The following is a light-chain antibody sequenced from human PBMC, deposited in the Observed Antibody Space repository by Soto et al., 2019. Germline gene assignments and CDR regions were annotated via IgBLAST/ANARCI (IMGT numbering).Light chain of an antibody. V-gene: IGKV3-11*01. Sequence: EIVLTQSPATLSLSPGERATLSCRASQSVRNYLACYQQKPGQAPRLLIYDASNRATGIPARFSGRGSGTGFSLCISSLEPEELAIYYFQHRYNLLNFVGGTNVNIK. J-gene: IGKJ4*01. CDR1: QSVRNY. CDR2: DAS. CDR3: QHRYNLLN.